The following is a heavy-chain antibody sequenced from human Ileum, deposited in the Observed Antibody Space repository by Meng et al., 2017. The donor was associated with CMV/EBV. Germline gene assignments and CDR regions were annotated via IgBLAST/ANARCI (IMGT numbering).Heavy chain of an antibody. Sequence: FWMHWVRQAPGKGLVWVSRISPDGTTTTYADFVEGRFTISRDNAKNTLYLQMSSLRAEDAAVYYCARAPDCGGGSCNSYHYYGMDVWGQGTTVTVSS. J-gene: IGHJ6*02. V-gene: IGHV3-74*01. CDR2: ISPDGTTT. CDR1: FW. CDR3: ARAPDCGGGSCNSYHYYGMDV. D-gene: IGHD2-15*01.